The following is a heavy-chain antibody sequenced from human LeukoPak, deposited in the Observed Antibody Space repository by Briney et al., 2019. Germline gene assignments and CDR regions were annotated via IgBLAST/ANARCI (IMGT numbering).Heavy chain of an antibody. CDR1: GYTFTSYY. Sequence: GASVKVSCKASGYTFTSYYMHWVRQAPGQGLEWMGRINPNSGGTNYAQKFQGRVTMTRDTSISTAYMELSRLRSDDTALYYCATRPYDDFWSGWFYWGQGTLVTVSS. J-gene: IGHJ4*02. V-gene: IGHV1-2*06. D-gene: IGHD3-3*01. CDR2: INPNSGGT. CDR3: ATRPYDDFWSGWFY.